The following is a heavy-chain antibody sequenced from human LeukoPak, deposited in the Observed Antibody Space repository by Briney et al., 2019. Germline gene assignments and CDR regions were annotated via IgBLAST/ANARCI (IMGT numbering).Heavy chain of an antibody. CDR3: AKGWGYSYGYPFDY. J-gene: IGHJ4*02. D-gene: IGHD5-18*01. CDR2: ISYDGSNK. CDR1: GFTFSSYG. V-gene: IGHV3-30*18. Sequence: PGGSLRLSCAASGFTFSSYGMHWVRQAPGKGLEWVAVISYDGSNKHYADSVKGRFTISRDNSKNTLYLQMNSLRAEDTAVYYCAKGWGYSYGYPFDYWGQGTLVTVSS.